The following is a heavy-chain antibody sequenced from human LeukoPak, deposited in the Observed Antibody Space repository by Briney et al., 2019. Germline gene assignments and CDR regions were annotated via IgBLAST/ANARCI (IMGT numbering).Heavy chain of an antibody. Sequence: GGSLRLSCAASGFTFSSYWMSWVRQAPGEGLEWVANIKQDGSEKYYVDSVKGRFTISRDNAKNSLYLQMNSLRAEDTAVYYCARDRGYGSGSYYLTTYHFDYWGQGTLVTVSS. D-gene: IGHD3-10*01. J-gene: IGHJ4*02. CDR2: IKQDGSEK. CDR1: GFTFSSYW. CDR3: ARDRGYGSGSYYLTTYHFDY. V-gene: IGHV3-7*01.